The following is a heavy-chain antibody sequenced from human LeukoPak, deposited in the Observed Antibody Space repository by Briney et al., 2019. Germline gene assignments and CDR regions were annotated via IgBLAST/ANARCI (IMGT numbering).Heavy chain of an antibody. Sequence: GGSLRLSCAASGLTFSSHWMHWVRQAPGKGLVWVSRINSDGSSISYADSVKGRFTISRDNSKDTLYLQMSSLRAEDTAIYFCAKDETWRPAADWGQGTLVTVSS. D-gene: IGHD2-2*01. CDR2: INSDGSSI. V-gene: IGHV3-74*01. CDR3: AKDETWRPAAD. CDR1: GLTFSSHW. J-gene: IGHJ4*02.